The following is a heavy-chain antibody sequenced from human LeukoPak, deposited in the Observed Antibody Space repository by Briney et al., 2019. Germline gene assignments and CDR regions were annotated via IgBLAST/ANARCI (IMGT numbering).Heavy chain of an antibody. CDR2: ISRSAYTI. CDR3: AREFCTGTSCFFAFDL. D-gene: IGHD2-2*01. Sequence: GGSLRLSCTASGFAFSDFYMSWIRQAPGKGLEWVSYISRSAYTIYYADSLKGRFTISRDNAKNSLYLQMNSLRAEDTAVYYCAREFCTGTSCFFAFDLWGQGTMVTVSS. CDR1: GFAFSDFY. V-gene: IGHV3-11*01. J-gene: IGHJ3*01.